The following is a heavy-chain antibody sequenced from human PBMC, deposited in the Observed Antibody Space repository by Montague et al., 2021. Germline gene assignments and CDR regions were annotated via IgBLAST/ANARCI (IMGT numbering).Heavy chain of an antibody. Sequence: SETLSLTCTVSGGSLGSYYWSWIRQPPGKRPEYVGYIYYSGSTAYNPSLKRRVTISLDTSRNQFSLTLTSVTAADTAVYYCARGNGAMLFWGQGILVTVSS. D-gene: IGHD3-10*02. V-gene: IGHV4-59*13. CDR3: ARGNGAMLF. J-gene: IGHJ4*02. CDR2: IYYSGST. CDR1: GGSLGSYY.